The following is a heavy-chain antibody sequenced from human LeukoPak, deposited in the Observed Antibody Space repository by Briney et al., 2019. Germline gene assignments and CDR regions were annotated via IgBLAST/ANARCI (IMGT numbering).Heavy chain of an antibody. V-gene: IGHV1-2*02. CDR2: INPNSGGT. CDR3: ARGVVPAQSPFDY. CDR1: GYTFTGYY. J-gene: IGHJ4*02. Sequence: ASVKVSCKASGYTFTGYYMHWVRQAPGQGLEWMGWINPNSGGTNYAQKFQGRVTMTRDTSISTAYMELSRLRSDDTAVYYCARGVVPAQSPFDYWGQGTLVTVSS. D-gene: IGHD2-2*01.